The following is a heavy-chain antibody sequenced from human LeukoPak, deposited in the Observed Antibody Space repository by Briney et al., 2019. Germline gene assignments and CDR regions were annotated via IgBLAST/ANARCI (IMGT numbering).Heavy chain of an antibody. Sequence: PSETLSLTCAVSGYSISSGYYWGWMRQSPGKGLEWMASIYHSGSTYFNPSLKSRVSISVDTSRHPFSLKLSSVTAADTAVYYCAREENGEYEDYWGQGIQVTVSS. J-gene: IGHJ4*02. D-gene: IGHD4-17*01. V-gene: IGHV4-38-2*02. CDR1: GYSISSGYY. CDR3: AREENGEYEDY. CDR2: IYHSGST.